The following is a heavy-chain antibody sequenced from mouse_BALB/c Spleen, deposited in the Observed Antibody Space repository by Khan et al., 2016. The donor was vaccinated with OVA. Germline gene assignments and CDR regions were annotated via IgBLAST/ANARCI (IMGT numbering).Heavy chain of an antibody. CDR3: TRLAYYYNSEWFAY. CDR2: ISTGGTYT. CDR1: GFTFSTYG. D-gene: IGHD1-1*01. J-gene: IGHJ3*01. Sequence: EVQRVESGGDLVKPGGSLKLSCAASGFTFSTYGMSWVRQTPDKRLEWVATISTGGTYTYYPDSVKGRFTISRDNAKNTLYLQMSSLKSEDTAIYYCTRLAYYYNSEWFAYWGQGTLVTVSA. V-gene: IGHV5-6*01.